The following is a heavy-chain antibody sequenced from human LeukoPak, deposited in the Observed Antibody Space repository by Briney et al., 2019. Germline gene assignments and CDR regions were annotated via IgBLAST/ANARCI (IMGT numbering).Heavy chain of an antibody. CDR2: ISYDGSNK. J-gene: IGHJ4*02. V-gene: IGHV3-30*18. D-gene: IGHD3-22*01. CDR1: GFTFSSYG. Sequence: PGGSLRLSCAASGFTFSSYGMHWVRQAPGKGLEWVAVISYDGSNKYYADSVKGRLTISRDNSKNTLYLQMNSLRVEDMAVYYCAKPYYDSSGYYYEGVFDYWGQGTLVTVSS. CDR3: AKPYYDSSGYYYEGVFDY.